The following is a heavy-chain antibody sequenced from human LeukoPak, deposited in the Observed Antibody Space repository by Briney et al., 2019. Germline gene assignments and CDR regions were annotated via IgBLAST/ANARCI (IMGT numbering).Heavy chain of an antibody. D-gene: IGHD3-10*01. J-gene: IGHJ4*02. V-gene: IGHV3-74*01. CDR1: GFTFSSYW. Sequence: QAGGSLRLSCTASGFTFSSYWMHWVRQAPGKGLVWVSRINSDGSTTSYADSVKGRFTISRDNAKNSLYLQMNSLRAEDTAVYYCARAYGSGSYWLAFDYWGQGTLVTVSS. CDR3: ARAYGSGSYWLAFDY. CDR2: INSDGSTT.